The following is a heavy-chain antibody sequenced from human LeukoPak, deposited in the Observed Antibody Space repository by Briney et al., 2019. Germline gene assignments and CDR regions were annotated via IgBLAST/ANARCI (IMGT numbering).Heavy chain of an antibody. Sequence: ASVTVSCKASGYTFNSYGISWVRQAPGQGLEWMGWISGYNGNTNYAQKLQGRVTMTTDTSTSTGYMELRSLRSDDTAVYYCARDDGMVYVKFVDFWGQGTPVTVSS. CDR3: ARDDGMVYVKFVDF. V-gene: IGHV1-18*01. J-gene: IGHJ4*02. CDR2: ISGYNGNT. CDR1: GYTFNSYG. D-gene: IGHD2-8*01.